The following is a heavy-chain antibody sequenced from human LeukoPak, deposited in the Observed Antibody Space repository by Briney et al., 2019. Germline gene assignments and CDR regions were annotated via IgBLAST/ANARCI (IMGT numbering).Heavy chain of an antibody. CDR2: ISSSSSYI. D-gene: IGHD3-3*01. Sequence: GGSLRLSCAASGFTFSSYSMNWLRQAPGKGLEWVSSISSSSSYIYYADSVKGRFTISRDNAKNSLYLQMNSLRAEDTAVYYCARDRGFYDFWSGYWFDYWGQGTLVTVSS. CDR3: ARDRGFYDFWSGYWFDY. J-gene: IGHJ4*02. V-gene: IGHV3-21*01. CDR1: GFTFSSYS.